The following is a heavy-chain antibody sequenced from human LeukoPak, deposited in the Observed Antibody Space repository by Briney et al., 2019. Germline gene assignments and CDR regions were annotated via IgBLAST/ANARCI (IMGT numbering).Heavy chain of an antibody. CDR3: ARHRIGGSYYGSGSKYYFDY. Sequence: PSETLSLTCTVSGGSISSYYWSWIRQPPGKGLEWIGYIYYSGSTNYNPSLKSRVTISVDTSKNQFSLELSSVTAADTAVYYCARHRIGGSYYGSGSKYYFDYWGQGTLVTVSS. V-gene: IGHV4-59*08. J-gene: IGHJ4*02. CDR1: GGSISSYY. D-gene: IGHD3-10*01. CDR2: IYYSGST.